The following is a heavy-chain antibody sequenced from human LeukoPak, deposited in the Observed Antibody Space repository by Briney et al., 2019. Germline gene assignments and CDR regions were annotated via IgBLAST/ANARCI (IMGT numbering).Heavy chain of an antibody. Sequence: GGSLRLSCAASGFTFSNYEMHWVRQAPGKGLEWVSYISSSGSDIYYADSVKGRFTISRDDAKNSLYLHMNSLRAEDTAVYYCARDYGGSSPFDYWGQGTLVTVSS. J-gene: IGHJ4*02. CDR3: ARDYGGSSPFDY. V-gene: IGHV3-48*03. D-gene: IGHD4-23*01. CDR1: GFTFSNYE. CDR2: ISSSGSDI.